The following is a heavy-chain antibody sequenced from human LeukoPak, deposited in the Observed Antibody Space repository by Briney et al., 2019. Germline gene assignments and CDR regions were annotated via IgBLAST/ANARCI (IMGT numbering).Heavy chain of an antibody. CDR3: ARGFRFGELYFDY. D-gene: IGHD3-10*01. CDR2: IKEDGSEK. Sequence: GRSLRLSCAASGFTFSNYWMSWVRQAPGKGLEWVANIKEDGSEKYYVDSAKGRFTISRDNSKNTLYLQMNSLRAEDTAVYYCARGFRFGELYFDYWGQGTLVTVSS. J-gene: IGHJ4*02. V-gene: IGHV3-7*03. CDR1: GFTFSNYW.